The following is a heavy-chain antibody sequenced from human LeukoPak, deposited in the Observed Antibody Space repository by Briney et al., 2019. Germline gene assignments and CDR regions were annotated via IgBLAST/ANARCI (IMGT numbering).Heavy chain of an antibody. V-gene: IGHV3-21*01. Sequence: GGSLRLSCAASGFTFSSYSMNWVRQAPGKGLEWVSSISSSSSYIYYADSVKGRFTISRDNAKNSLYLQMNSLRAEDTAVYYCAREDHAKYYYDSSGPFDYWGQGTLVTVSS. CDR1: GFTFSSYS. CDR3: AREDHAKYYYDSSGPFDY. CDR2: ISSSSSYI. D-gene: IGHD3-22*01. J-gene: IGHJ4*02.